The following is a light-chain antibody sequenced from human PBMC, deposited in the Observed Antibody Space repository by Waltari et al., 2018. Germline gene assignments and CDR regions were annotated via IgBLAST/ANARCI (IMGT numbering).Light chain of an antibody. CDR3: QSEVNSRTYAIL. V-gene: IGLV3-25*03. CDR2: KDN. Sequence: SYELTQPPSVSVSPGQTARITCAGDALEQRYAYWYQQKPGQAPMLLIYKDNERPSGIPERFSGSSSGTTVTLTISGVQAEDEADYYCQSEVNSRTYAILFGGGTKVTVL. J-gene: IGLJ2*01. CDR1: ALEQRY.